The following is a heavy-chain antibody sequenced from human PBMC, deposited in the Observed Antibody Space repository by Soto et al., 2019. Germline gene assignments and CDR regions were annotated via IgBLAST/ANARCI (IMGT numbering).Heavy chain of an antibody. CDR2: IYYSGST. D-gene: IGHD3-22*01. Sequence: SETLSLTCTVSGGSISSGDYYWSWIRQPPGKGLEWIGYIYYSGSTYYNPSLKSRVTISVDTSKNQFSLKLSSVTAADTAVYYCARVMSGYYQMFDPWGQGTLVTVSS. V-gene: IGHV4-30-4*01. J-gene: IGHJ5*02. CDR3: ARVMSGYYQMFDP. CDR1: GGSISSGDYY.